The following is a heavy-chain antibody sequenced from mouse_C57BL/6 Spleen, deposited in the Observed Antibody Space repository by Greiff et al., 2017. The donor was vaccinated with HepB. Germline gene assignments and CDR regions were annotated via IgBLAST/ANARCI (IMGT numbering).Heavy chain of an antibody. Sequence: EVKLVESGGGLVKPGGSLKLSCAASGFTFSSYAMSWVRQTPEKRLEWVATISDGGSYTYYPDNVKGRFTISRDNAKNNLYLQMSHLKSEDTAMYYCATYYSNLLDYWGQGTSVTVSS. CDR1: GFTFSSYA. J-gene: IGHJ4*01. CDR3: ATYYSNLLDY. CDR2: ISDGGSYT. D-gene: IGHD2-5*01. V-gene: IGHV5-4*03.